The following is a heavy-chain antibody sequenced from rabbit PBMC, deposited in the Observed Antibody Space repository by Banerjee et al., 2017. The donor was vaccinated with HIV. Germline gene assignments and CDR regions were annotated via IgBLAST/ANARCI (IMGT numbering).Heavy chain of an antibody. CDR1: GIDFSSYG. D-gene: IGHD1-1*01. CDR2: IYPDYGST. V-gene: IGHV1S47*01. J-gene: IGHJ4*01. Sequence: QEQLVESGGGLVTLGGSLKLSCKASGIDFSSYGISWVRQAPGKGLEWIAYIYPDYGSTDYASWVNGRFTISLDNAQNTVFLQMTSLTAADTATYFCARSILGYASSSDDYFPYYFDLWGPGTLVTVS. CDR3: ARSILGYASSSDDYFPYYFDL.